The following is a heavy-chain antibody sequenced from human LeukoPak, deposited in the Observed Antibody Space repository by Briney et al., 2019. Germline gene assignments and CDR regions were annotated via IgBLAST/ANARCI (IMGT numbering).Heavy chain of an antibody. Sequence: GGSLRLSCAASGFTFSSYSMNWVRQAPGKGLEWVSSISSSSSYIYYADSVKGRFTIPRDNAKNSLYLQMNSLRAEDTAVYYCARTAMVRGVITSPGDYWGQGTLVTVSS. CDR1: GFTFSSYS. V-gene: IGHV3-21*01. CDR2: ISSSSSYI. CDR3: ARTAMVRGVITSPGDY. J-gene: IGHJ4*02. D-gene: IGHD3-10*01.